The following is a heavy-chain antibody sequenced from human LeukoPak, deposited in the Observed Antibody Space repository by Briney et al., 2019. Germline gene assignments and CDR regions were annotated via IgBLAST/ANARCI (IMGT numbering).Heavy chain of an antibody. J-gene: IGHJ4*02. CDR2: ISSSSSYI. CDR1: GFTFSSYS. D-gene: IGHD3-22*01. CDR3: ARDRSYYDSLTDY. Sequence: GGSLRLSCAASGFTFSSYSMNWVRQAPGKGLEWVSSISSSSSYIYYADSVKGRFTISRDNAKNSLYLQMNSLRAEDTAVYYCARDRSYYDSLTDYWGQGTLVTVSS. V-gene: IGHV3-21*01.